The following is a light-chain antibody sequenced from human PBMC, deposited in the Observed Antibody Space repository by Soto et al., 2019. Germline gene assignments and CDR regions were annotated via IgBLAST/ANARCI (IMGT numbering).Light chain of an antibody. CDR3: QSYDSSPSGYV. V-gene: IGLV1-40*01. CDR2: ANK. Sequence: QAVVTQPPSVSGAPGQRVTISCTGSSSNIGAGYDVHWYQQVPGTAPKLLIYANKNRPAGVPDRFSASKSDTSASLAITGLQAEDEADYYCQSYDSSPSGYVFGTGPQLTVL. CDR1: SSNIGAGYD. J-gene: IGLJ1*01.